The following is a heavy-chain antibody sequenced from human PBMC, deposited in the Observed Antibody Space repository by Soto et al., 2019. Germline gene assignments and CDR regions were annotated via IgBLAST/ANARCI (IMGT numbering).Heavy chain of an antibody. CDR3: ARDSSSGTFDN. Sequence: ASVKVSCKASGYTFINNAITWVRQAPGQGLEWMGWISTENGNTNYAQNLQGRVILTRDRSTNTAYMELRSLRPEDTATYYCARDSSSGTFDNCGQGALVTVYS. CDR2: ISTENGNT. CDR1: GYTFINNA. V-gene: IGHV1-18*04. J-gene: IGHJ4*02. D-gene: IGHD3-22*01.